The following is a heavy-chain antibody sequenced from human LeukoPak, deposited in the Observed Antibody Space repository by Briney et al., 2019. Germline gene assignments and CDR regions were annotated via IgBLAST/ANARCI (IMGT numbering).Heavy chain of an antibody. Sequence: GRSLRLSCAASGFTFSSYGMHWVRQAPGKGLEWVAVMSYDGSNKYYADSVKGRFTISRDNSKNTLYLQMNSLRAEDTAVYYCAKDLTGGGEFDPWGQGTLVTVSS. CDR2: MSYDGSNK. V-gene: IGHV3-30*18. J-gene: IGHJ5*02. CDR1: GFTFSSYG. D-gene: IGHD3-16*01. CDR3: AKDLTGGGEFDP.